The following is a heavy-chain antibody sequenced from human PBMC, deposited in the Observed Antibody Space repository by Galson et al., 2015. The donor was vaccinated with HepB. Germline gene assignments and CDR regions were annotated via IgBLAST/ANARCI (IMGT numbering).Heavy chain of an antibody. Sequence: SVKVSCKASGYTFTSYAMHWVRQAPGQRLEWMGWINAGNGNTKYSQKFQGRVTITRDTSASTAYMELSSLRSEDTAVYYCARERSAAGTSWVDPWGQGTLVTVSS. D-gene: IGHD6-13*01. CDR3: ARERSAAGTSWVDP. CDR2: INAGNGNT. J-gene: IGHJ5*02. V-gene: IGHV1-3*01. CDR1: GYTFTSYA.